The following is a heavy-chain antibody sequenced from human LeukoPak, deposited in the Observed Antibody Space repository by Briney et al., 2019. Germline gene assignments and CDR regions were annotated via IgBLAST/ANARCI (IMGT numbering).Heavy chain of an antibody. D-gene: IGHD3-10*01. J-gene: IGHJ4*02. CDR3: ARDSAMVRGVIYY. CDR1: GYTFTGYC. Sequence: GASVKVSCKASGYTFTGYCMHWVRQAPGQGLEWMGWINPNSGGTNYAQKFQGRVTMTRDTSISTAYMELSRLRSDDTDVYYCARDSAMVRGVIYYWGQGTLVTVSS. V-gene: IGHV1-2*02. CDR2: INPNSGGT.